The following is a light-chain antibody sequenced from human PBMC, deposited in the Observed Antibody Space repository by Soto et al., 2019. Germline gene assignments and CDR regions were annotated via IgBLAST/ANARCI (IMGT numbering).Light chain of an antibody. CDR3: QSYDSSLREV. CDR2: ANT. CDR1: SSNIGAGYD. J-gene: IGLJ1*01. Sequence: QSVLTQPPSVSGAPGQRVTISCSGSSSNIGAGYDVHWYQQLPGTAPKLLISANTNRPSGVPERFSGSKSGTSASLAITGLQAEDEADYYCQSYDSSLREVFGTGTKLTV. V-gene: IGLV1-40*01.